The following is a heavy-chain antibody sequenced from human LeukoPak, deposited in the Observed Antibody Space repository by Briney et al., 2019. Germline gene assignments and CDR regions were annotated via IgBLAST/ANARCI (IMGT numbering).Heavy chain of an antibody. CDR1: GYTFTSYG. CDR2: ISAYNGNT. V-gene: IGHV1-18*01. D-gene: IGHD3-10*01. CDR3: ARDINYYGSGSYYTPDY. Sequence: LWASVKVSCKASGYTFTSYGISWVRQAPGQGLEWMGWISAYNGNTNYAQKLQGRVTMTTDTSTSTAYMELRSLRSDDTAVYYCARDINYYGSGSYYTPDYWGQGTLVTVSS. J-gene: IGHJ4*02.